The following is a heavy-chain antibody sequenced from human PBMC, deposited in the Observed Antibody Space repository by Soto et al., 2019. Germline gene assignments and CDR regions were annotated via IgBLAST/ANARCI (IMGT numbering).Heavy chain of an antibody. CDR2: IIPIFGTA. CDR3: ARAGLVVVPAAPSGWFDP. V-gene: IGHV1-69*01. Sequence: QVQLVQSGAEVKKPGSSVKVSCKASGGTFSSYAISWVRQAPGQGLEWMGGIIPIFGTANYAQKFQGRVTITADESTSTAYMELSSLRSEDTAVYYCARAGLVVVPAAPSGWFDPWGQGTLVTVSS. CDR1: GGTFSSYA. J-gene: IGHJ5*02. D-gene: IGHD2-2*01.